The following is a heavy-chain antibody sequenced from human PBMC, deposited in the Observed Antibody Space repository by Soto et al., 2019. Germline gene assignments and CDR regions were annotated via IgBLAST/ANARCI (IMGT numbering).Heavy chain of an antibody. CDR2: INAATGDT. Sequence: QVQLVQSGAEVKKPGASVTVSCKASGYTLTSKAMHWVRQAPGQRLEWMGWINAATGDTNYSEKFQGRVTISRDTSANTTSMELSRLRSEDPAVYYCARARAYYFGSGLDSWGQGTLVTVSS. J-gene: IGHJ4*02. V-gene: IGHV1-3*01. CDR1: GYTLTSKA. D-gene: IGHD3-10*01. CDR3: ARARAYYFGSGLDS.